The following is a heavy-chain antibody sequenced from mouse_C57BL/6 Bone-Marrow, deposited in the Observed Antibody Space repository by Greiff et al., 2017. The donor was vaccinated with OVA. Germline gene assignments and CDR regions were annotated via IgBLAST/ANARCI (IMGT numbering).Heavy chain of an antibody. CDR1: GYTFTSYW. CDR2: IDPSDSYT. V-gene: IGHV1-69*01. J-gene: IGHJ1*03. Sequence: VQLQQPGAELVMPGASVKLSCKASGYTFTSYWMHWVKQRPGQGLEWIGEIDPSDSYTNYNQKFKGKSTLTVDKSSSTAYMQLSSLTSEDSAVYYCARDNWYWYFDVWGTGTTVTVSS. CDR3: ARDNWYWYFDV. D-gene: IGHD4-1*01.